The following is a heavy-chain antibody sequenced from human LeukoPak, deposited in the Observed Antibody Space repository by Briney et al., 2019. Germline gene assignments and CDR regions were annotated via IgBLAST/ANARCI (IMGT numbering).Heavy chain of an antibody. J-gene: IGHJ4*02. Sequence: PSETLSLTCAVSGYSISSGYSWGWIRQPPGKGLEWIGSIYHSGSTYYNPSLKSRVTISVDTSKNQFSLKLSSVTASDTAVYYCARLRVVPAANDYWGQGTLVTVSS. CDR1: GYSISSGYS. CDR2: IYHSGST. D-gene: IGHD2-2*01. V-gene: IGHV4-38-2*01. CDR3: ARLRVVPAANDY.